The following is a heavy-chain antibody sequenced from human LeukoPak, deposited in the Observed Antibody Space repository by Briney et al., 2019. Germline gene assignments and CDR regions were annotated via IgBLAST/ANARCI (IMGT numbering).Heavy chain of an antibody. V-gene: IGHV3-48*02. CDR2: ISSSSSTI. D-gene: IGHD3-22*01. CDR3: ARGPYYSDSSGYLHY. J-gene: IGHJ4*02. Sequence: GGSLRLSCAASGFTVSSNYMSWVRQAPGKGLEWVSSISSSSSTIYYADCVKGRFTISRDNAKNSLYLQMNSLRDEDTAVYYCARGPYYSDSSGYLHYWGQGTLVTVSS. CDR1: GFTVSSNY.